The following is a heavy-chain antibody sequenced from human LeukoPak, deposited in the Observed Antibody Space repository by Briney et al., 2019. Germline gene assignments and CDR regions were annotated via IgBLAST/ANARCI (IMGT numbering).Heavy chain of an antibody. D-gene: IGHD6-13*01. CDR1: GFTFSSYG. CDR3: AKDRYSSSWDYFDY. J-gene: IGHJ4*02. CDR2: ISYDGSNK. V-gene: IGHV3-30*18. Sequence: GGSLRLSCVASGFTFSSYGMHWVRQAPGKGLEWVAVISYDGSNKYYADSVKGRFTISRDNSKNTLYLQMNSLRAEDTAVYYCAKDRYSSSWDYFDYWGQGTLVTVFS.